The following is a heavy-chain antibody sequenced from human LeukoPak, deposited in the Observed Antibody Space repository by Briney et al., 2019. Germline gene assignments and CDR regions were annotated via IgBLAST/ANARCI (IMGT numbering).Heavy chain of an antibody. CDR1: GYTFTSYY. V-gene: IGHV1-46*01. D-gene: IGHD6-6*01. CDR2: INPSGGST. CDR3: ARDKGGIAARPPYYYYYMDV. J-gene: IGHJ6*03. Sequence: ASVKVSCKASGYTFTSYYMHWVRQAPGQGLEWMGIINPSGGSTSYAQKFQGRVTMTRDMSTSTVYMELSSLRSEDTAVYYCARDKGGIAARPPYYYYYMDVWGKGTTVTVSS.